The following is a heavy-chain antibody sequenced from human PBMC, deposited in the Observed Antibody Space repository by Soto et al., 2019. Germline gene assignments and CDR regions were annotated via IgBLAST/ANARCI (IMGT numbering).Heavy chain of an antibody. Sequence: GESLKISCKGSGYSFTSYWIGWVRQMPGKGLEWMGIIYPGDSDTRYSPSFQGQVTISADKSISTAYLQWSSLKASDTAMYYCARHLRETGYSSSWDYFDYWGQGTLVTVSS. CDR2: IYPGDSDT. CDR3: ARHLRETGYSSSWDYFDY. J-gene: IGHJ4*02. CDR1: GYSFTSYW. V-gene: IGHV5-51*01. D-gene: IGHD6-13*01.